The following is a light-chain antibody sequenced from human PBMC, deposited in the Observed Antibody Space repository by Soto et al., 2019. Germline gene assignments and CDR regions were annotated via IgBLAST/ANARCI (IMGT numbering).Light chain of an antibody. J-gene: IGLJ3*02. CDR1: TGAVTSGNY. Sequence: QAVVTQEPSLAVSPGGSVTLTCASSTGAVTSGNYPSWFQQKPGQPPRTLIYTTDDQHSWTPARFSGSLLGGKAALTLSGVQPEDEADYYCLLYYGGAHLVFGGGTKLTVL. CDR3: LLYYGGAHLV. CDR2: TTD. V-gene: IGLV7-43*01.